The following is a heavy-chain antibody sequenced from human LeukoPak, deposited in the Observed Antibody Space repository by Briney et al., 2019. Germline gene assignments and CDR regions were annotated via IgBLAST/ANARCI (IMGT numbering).Heavy chain of an antibody. Sequence: ASVKVSCKASSYTFTRYGISWVRQAPGQGLEWMGWISGSNGNTNYAQKFQGRVSMTADTSTSTAYMELRSLRSDDTAVYYCARVRYRLAETYIDYWGQGTLVTVSS. CDR1: SYTFTRYG. CDR3: ARVRYRLAETYIDY. J-gene: IGHJ4*02. V-gene: IGHV1-18*01. D-gene: IGHD3-16*01. CDR2: ISGSNGNT.